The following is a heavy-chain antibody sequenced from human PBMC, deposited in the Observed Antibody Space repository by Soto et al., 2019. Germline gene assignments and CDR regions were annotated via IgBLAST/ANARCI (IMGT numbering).Heavy chain of an antibody. V-gene: IGHV4-59*01. CDR1: GGTFTNFY. Sequence: QVQLQESGPGLVKPSETLSLTCTVSGGTFTNFYWSWIRQPPGKGLEWIGYIYYNGNTNYNPSLKSRVSMSVDTSKNQFSLNLTSVTAADTAVYYCARALRGDYWDQGSLVIVSS. D-gene: IGHD3-10*01. J-gene: IGHJ4*02. CDR2: IYYNGNT. CDR3: ARALRGDY.